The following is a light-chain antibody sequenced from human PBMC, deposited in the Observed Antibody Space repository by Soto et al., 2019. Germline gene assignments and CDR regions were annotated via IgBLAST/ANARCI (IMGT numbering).Light chain of an antibody. CDR2: GVS. Sequence: QSVLTQPASVSGSPGQSITISCTGTSSDLGGYNYVSWYQQYPGKAPKLMIFGVSDRPSGVCNRFSGSKSGTTASLTISGLQSEDEDDYYCSSYNTSSTVVVFGGGTKLTVL. CDR1: SSDLGGYNY. J-gene: IGLJ2*01. V-gene: IGLV2-14*01. CDR3: SSYNTSSTVVV.